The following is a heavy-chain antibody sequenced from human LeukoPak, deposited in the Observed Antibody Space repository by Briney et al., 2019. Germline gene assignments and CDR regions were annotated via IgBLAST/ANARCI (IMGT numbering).Heavy chain of an antibody. D-gene: IGHD3-10*01. CDR2: IRNKADSGTT. Sequence: GGSLRLSCTASGVTFGDYPTTWVRQAPGKGLEWVGSIRNKADSGTTAYVASVKGRFTITRDDSNSIAYLQMTSLNTENTAIYFCTWGYGSGQVYWGQGTLVTVSS. J-gene: IGHJ4*02. CDR1: GVTFGDYP. CDR3: TWGYGSGQVY. V-gene: IGHV3-49*04.